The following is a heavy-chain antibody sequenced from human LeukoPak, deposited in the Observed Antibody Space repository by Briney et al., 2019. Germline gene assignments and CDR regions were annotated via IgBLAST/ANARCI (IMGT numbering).Heavy chain of an antibody. CDR1: GGTFSSYA. CDR3: ARENLRLYSSSKRGPFDY. V-gene: IGHV1-69*13. D-gene: IGHD6-13*01. CDR2: IIPIFGTA. Sequence: SVKVSCKASGGTFSSYAISWVRQAPGQGLEWMGGIIPIFGTANYAQKFQGRVTITADESTSTAYMELSSLRSEDTAVYYCARENLRLYSSSKRGPFDYWGQGTLVTVSS. J-gene: IGHJ4*02.